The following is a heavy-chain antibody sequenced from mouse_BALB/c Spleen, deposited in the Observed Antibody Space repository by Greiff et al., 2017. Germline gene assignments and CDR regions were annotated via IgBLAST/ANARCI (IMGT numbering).Heavy chain of an antibody. D-gene: IGHD2-2*01. CDR3: ARYYGYDFDY. V-gene: IGHV14-1*02. Sequence: EVQLQQSGAELVRPGALVKLSCKASGFNIKDYYMHWVKQRPEQGLEWIGWIDPENGNTIYDPKFQGKASITADTSSNTAYMQLSSLTSEDSAVYYCARYYGYDFDYWGQGTTLTVSS. J-gene: IGHJ2*01. CDR1: GFNIKDYY. CDR2: IDPENGNT.